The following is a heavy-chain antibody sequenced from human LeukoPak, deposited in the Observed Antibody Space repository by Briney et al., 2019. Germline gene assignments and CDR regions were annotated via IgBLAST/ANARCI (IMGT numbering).Heavy chain of an antibody. D-gene: IGHD1/OR15-1a*01. J-gene: IGHJ5*02. CDR3: VFVKRNTNWFDP. Sequence: PGGSLSLPCAPSAFTVSSNYMSWVRQATGKGLECLLIFYSGGTTYYADSVKGRFAISKDNSKNTLSLQMNNVRAEDTAVYYCVFVKRNTNWFDPWGQGTLVTVSS. CDR1: AFTVSSNY. V-gene: IGHV3-53*01. CDR2: FYSGGTT.